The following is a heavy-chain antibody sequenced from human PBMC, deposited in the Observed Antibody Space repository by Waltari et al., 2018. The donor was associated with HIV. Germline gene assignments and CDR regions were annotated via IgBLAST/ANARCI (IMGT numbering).Heavy chain of an antibody. CDR3: AKLNTGSED. CDR1: GFSFSNYG. D-gene: IGHD3-10*01. Sequence: EVQLLESGGGLVQPGGALRLPWAASGFSFSNYGMSWVRQAPGGGLEWVSSIGGIGATIYYADSVKGRFTISRDNSRNILYLQMNSLRAEDTALYFCAKLNTGSEDWGQGTLVTVSS. J-gene: IGHJ4*02. V-gene: IGHV3-23*01. CDR2: IGGIGATI.